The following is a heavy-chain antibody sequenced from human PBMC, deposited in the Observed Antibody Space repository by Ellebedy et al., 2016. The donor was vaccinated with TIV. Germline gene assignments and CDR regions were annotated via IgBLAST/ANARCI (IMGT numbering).Heavy chain of an antibody. V-gene: IGHV4-59*01. J-gene: IGHJ3*01. CDR1: GGSLRDNY. CDR3: VSSVSMEAFDL. Sequence: SETLSLTCAVSGGSLRDNYWTWIRQPPGKGLEWIGYIYYTGSTNYNPSLKSRVTISVNTPRNQFSLKLSSVTAADTAVYYFVSSVSMEAFDLWGQGTMVTVSS. CDR2: IYYTGST. D-gene: IGHD1-1*01.